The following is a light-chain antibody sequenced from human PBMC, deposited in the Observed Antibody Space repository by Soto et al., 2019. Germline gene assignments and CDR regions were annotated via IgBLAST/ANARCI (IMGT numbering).Light chain of an antibody. CDR2: KAS. V-gene: IGKV1-5*03. CDR1: QSIYNW. CDR3: QQYNTYVGT. Sequence: DIQMTQSPSTLSASVGDRVTITCRASQSIYNWLAWYQQKPGKAPKLLIYKASGVQSGVPSRFSVSGSGTEFTLTINSLQPDDFATYYCQQYNTYVGTFGQGTKVEIK. J-gene: IGKJ1*01.